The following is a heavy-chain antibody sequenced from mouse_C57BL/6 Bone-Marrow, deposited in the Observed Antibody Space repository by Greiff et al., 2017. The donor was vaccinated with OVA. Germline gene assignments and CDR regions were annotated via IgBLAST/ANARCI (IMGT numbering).Heavy chain of an antibody. CDR2: IDPSDSYT. J-gene: IGHJ4*01. V-gene: IGHV1-69*01. CDR1: GYTFTSYW. CDR3: ARMGYAMDY. Sequence: VQLQQPGAELVMPGASVKLSCKASGYTFTSYWMHWVKQRPGQGLEWIGEIDPSDSYTNYNQKFKGKSTLTVDKSSSTAYMQRSSLTSEDSAVYYCARMGYAMDYWGQGTSVTVSS.